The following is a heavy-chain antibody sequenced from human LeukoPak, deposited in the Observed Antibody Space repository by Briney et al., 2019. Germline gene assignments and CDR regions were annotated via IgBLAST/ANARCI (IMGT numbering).Heavy chain of an antibody. CDR2: IDPSDSNT. D-gene: IGHD6-6*01. V-gene: IGHV5-10-1*01. CDR1: GYSFTSYW. CDR3: ARQKYSSSSTGVYYYYYGTDV. Sequence: GESLKISCKGSGYSFTSYWISWVRQMPGKGLEWMGRIDPSDSNTNYSPSFQGHVTISADKSISTAYLQWSSLKASDTAMYYCARQKYSSSSTGVYYYYYGTDVWGQGTTVTVSS. J-gene: IGHJ6*02.